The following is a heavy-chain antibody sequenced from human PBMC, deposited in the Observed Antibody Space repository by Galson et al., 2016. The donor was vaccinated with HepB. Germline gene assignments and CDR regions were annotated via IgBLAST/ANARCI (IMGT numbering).Heavy chain of an antibody. Sequence: SLRLSCAASGFSFSGYSMNWVRQAPGKGLEWISHISFSSSIIYYADSVKGRFTISRDNAKNSLYLQMNSLRDEDTAVYYCARFILEYSSGWRDALEFWGQGTMVTVSS. J-gene: IGHJ3*01. CDR3: ARFILEYSSGWRDALEF. CDR1: GFSFSGYS. V-gene: IGHV3-48*02. CDR2: ISFSSSII. D-gene: IGHD6-19*01.